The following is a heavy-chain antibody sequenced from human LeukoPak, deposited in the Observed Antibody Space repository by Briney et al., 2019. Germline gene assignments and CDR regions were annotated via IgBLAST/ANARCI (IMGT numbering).Heavy chain of an antibody. J-gene: IGHJ4*02. CDR2: INWNGGST. D-gene: IGHD3-10*01. V-gene: IGHV3-20*04. Sequence: PGGSLRLSCAASGFTFDDYGMSWVRHAPGKGLEWVSGINWNGGSTGYADSVKGRFTISRDNAKNSLYLQMNSLRAEDTALYYCARTGVWFGELFRFDYWGQGTLVTVSS. CDR1: GFTFDDYG. CDR3: ARTGVWFGELFRFDY.